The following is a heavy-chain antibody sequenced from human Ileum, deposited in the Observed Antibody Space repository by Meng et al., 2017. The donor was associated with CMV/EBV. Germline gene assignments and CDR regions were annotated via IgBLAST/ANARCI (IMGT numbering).Heavy chain of an antibody. D-gene: IGHD3-10*01. J-gene: IGHJ6*02. CDR1: GGSISNYY. CDR2: ISNSGTT. V-gene: IGHV4-59*01. CDR3: ARGRVYYYGWNPPYGMDV. Sequence: SETLSLTCTVSGGSISNYYWSWIRQTPEKGLEWIGYISNSGTTNYNPSLKSRLTMSVDASQNQFSLNLSSVTAADTAVYYCARGRVYYYGWNPPYGMDVWGRGTTVTVSS.